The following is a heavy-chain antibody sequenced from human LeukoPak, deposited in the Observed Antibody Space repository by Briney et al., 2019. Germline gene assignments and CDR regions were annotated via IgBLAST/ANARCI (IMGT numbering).Heavy chain of an antibody. CDR2: INPDSGGT. CDR3: ARDRNDFWSGTSKYNWFDP. CDR1: GYTFTGYY. Sequence: GASVNVSRKASGYTFTGYYMHWVRQAPGQGLEWMGWINPDSGGTNYAQKFQGRVTMTRDTSISTAYMELSRLRSDDTAVYYCARDRNDFWSGTSKYNWFDPWGQGTLVTVSS. V-gene: IGHV1-2*02. J-gene: IGHJ5*02. D-gene: IGHD3-3*01.